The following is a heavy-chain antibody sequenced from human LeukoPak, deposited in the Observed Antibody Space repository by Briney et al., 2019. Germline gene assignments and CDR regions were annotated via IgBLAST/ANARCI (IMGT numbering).Heavy chain of an antibody. Sequence: GGSLRLSCAASGFTLSGYWMHWVRQAPGKGLVWVSHINSDGTNTRYADSVKGRFTISRDNARNTLYLQVRSLRADDTAVYYCARIGSNAALDYWGQGALVTVSS. CDR2: INSDGTNT. J-gene: IGHJ4*02. D-gene: IGHD6-13*01. CDR3: ARIGSNAALDY. CDR1: GFTLSGYW. V-gene: IGHV3-74*01.